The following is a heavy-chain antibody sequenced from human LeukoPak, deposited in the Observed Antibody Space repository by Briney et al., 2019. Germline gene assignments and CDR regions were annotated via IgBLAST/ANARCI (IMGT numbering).Heavy chain of an antibody. D-gene: IGHD3-16*02. CDR3: ARGTAGYHSSYFDY. CDR1: GYTFSNFD. J-gene: IGHJ4*02. CDR2: MSPKSGDR. Sequence: GASVKVSCKASGYTFSNFDINWVRQATGQGLEWMGWMSPKSGDRGYAQKFQGRVTMTRDTSKTTAYMELNSLRAEDTAVYYCARGTAGYHSSYFDYWGQGTLVTVSS. V-gene: IGHV1-8*01.